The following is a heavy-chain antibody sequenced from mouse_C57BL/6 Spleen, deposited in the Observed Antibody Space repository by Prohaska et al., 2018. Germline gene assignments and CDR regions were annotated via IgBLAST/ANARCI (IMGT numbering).Heavy chain of an antibody. CDR2: IWTGGST. CDR3: ARNYDGYDY. V-gene: IGHV2-9-1*01. Sequence: QVQLTASGPGLVAPSQSLSITCTVSGFSLTSYSISWVRQPPGKGLEWLGVIWTGGSTNYNSALKSRLSISKDNSKSQGFLKMNSLQTDDTARYYCARNYDGYDYWGQGTTLTVSS. D-gene: IGHD2-3*01. J-gene: IGHJ2*01. CDR1: GFSLTSYS.